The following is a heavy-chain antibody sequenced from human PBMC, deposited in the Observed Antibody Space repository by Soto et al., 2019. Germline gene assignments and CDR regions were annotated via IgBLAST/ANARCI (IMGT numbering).Heavy chain of an antibody. CDR2: IKTKGEGGTM. CDR3: VAELGGVRANCCFDY. Sequence: EVQLVESGGGFVEPGGSLRLSCVGSGLTLSHAWMTWVRQAPGKGLEWVGNIKTKGEGGTMDYAAPVKGRFSVSSDGSENIFDLHMGSLHSEAAAMYFCVAELGGVRANCCFDYWGRGTLVVVCS. D-gene: IGHD3-16*01. J-gene: IGHJ4*02. V-gene: IGHV3-15*07. CDR1: GLTLSHAW.